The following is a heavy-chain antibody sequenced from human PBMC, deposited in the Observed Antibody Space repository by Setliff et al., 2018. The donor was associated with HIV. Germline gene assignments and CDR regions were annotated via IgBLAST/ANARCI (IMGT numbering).Heavy chain of an antibody. D-gene: IGHD2-8*01. Sequence: SETLSLTCAVYGGSFSDYFWSWIRQFPGKGLEWIGEINHSGSTKYNPSLKSRVSMSVDTSKNQFSLRLSSVTGADTAVYFCARSYNGVPYTWGQGMLVTVSS. V-gene: IGHV4-34*01. J-gene: IGHJ5*02. CDR2: INHSGST. CDR3: ARSYNGVPYT. CDR1: GGSFSDYF.